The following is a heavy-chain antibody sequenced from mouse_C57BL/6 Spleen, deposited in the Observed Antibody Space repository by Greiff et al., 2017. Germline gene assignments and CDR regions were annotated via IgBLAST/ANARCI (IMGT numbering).Heavy chain of an antibody. CDR2: IYPGSGNT. V-gene: IGHV1-76*01. CDR1: GYTFTDYY. Sequence: VKLVESGAELVRPGASVKLSCKASGYTFTDYYINWVKQRPGQGLEWIARIYPGSGNTYYNEKFKGKATLTAEKSSSTAYMQLSSLTSEDSAVYFCARGSGAMDYWGQGTSVTVSS. J-gene: IGHJ4*01. CDR3: ARGSGAMDY.